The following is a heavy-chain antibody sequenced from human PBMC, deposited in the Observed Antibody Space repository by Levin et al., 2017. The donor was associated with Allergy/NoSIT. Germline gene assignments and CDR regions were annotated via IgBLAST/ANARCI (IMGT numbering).Heavy chain of an antibody. J-gene: IGHJ4*02. D-gene: IGHD3-10*01. Sequence: SETLSLTCTVSGGSISSGGYYWSWIRQHPGKGLEWIGYIYYSGSTYYNPSLTSRVTISVDTSKNQFSLKLSSVTAADTAVYYCAREEMVRGVIFDYWGQGTLVTVSS. V-gene: IGHV4-31*03. CDR1: GGSISSGGYY. CDR2: IYYSGST. CDR3: AREEMVRGVIFDY.